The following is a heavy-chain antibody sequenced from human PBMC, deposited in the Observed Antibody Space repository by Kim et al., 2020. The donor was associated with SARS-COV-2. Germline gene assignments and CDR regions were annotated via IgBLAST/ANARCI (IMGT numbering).Heavy chain of an antibody. J-gene: IGHJ6*02. CDR2: IYYSGST. CDR3: ARVMAGRIAAAGVFNYYYGMDV. CDR1: GGSISSYY. Sequence: SETLSLTCTVSGGSISSYYWSWIRQPPGKGLEWIGYIYYSGSTNYNPSLKSRVTISVDTSKNQFSLKLSSVTAADTAVYYCARVMAGRIAAAGVFNYYYGMDVWGQGTTVTVSS. D-gene: IGHD6-13*01. V-gene: IGHV4-59*01.